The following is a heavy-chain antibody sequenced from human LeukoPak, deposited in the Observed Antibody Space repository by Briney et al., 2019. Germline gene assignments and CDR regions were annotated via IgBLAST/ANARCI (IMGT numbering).Heavy chain of an antibody. D-gene: IGHD3-10*01. CDR2: IRYDGSNK. CDR1: GFTFSSYG. J-gene: IGHJ4*02. V-gene: IGHV3-30*02. CDR3: AKDGMELWFGELDGFFDY. Sequence: PGGSLRLSCAASGFTFSSYGMHWVRQAPGKGLEWVAFIRYDGSNKYYADSVKGRFTISRDNSKNKLYLQMNSLRAEDKAVYYCAKDGMELWFGELDGFFDYWGQGALVTVSS.